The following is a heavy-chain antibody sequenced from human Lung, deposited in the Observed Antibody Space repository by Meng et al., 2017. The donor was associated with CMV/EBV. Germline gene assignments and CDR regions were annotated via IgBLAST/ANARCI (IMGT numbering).Heavy chain of an antibody. Sequence: GEXXKISCEASGFTFSTYAMSWVRQPPGKGLEWVSAISGGSDGGRAFYADSVKGRFTISRDNSKSTLFLQMNSLTVEDTAVYYCAKDPVVGAPHVFDIWGQGAXVTVSS. D-gene: IGHD1-26*01. V-gene: IGHV3-23*01. CDR2: ISGGSDGGRA. CDR1: GFTFSTYA. CDR3: AKDPVVGAPHVFDI. J-gene: IGHJ3*02.